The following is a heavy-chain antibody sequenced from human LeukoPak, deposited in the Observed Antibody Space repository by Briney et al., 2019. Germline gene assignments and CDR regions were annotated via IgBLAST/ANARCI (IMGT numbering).Heavy chain of an antibody. V-gene: IGHV3-7*01. CDR1: GSSFSSYW. CDR2: IRQDGSEK. Sequence: PGGSLRLSCAASGSSFSSYWMMWVRQAPGKGLEWVANIRQDGSEKNYVDSVKGRFTISRDNAKISLYLQMNSLRVEDTAVYCCATDRKVGTWDPRFDYWGQGTLVTVSS. J-gene: IGHJ4*02. D-gene: IGHD4-23*01. CDR3: ATDRKVGTWDPRFDY.